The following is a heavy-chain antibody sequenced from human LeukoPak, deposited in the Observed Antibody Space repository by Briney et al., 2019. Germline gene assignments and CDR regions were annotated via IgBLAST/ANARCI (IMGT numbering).Heavy chain of an antibody. CDR2: ISSSSSTI. CDR1: GFTFSSYS. J-gene: IGHJ4*02. CDR3: ARGGYSSSWYHDS. V-gene: IGHV3-48*01. D-gene: IGHD6-13*01. Sequence: GGSLRLSCAASGFTFSSYSMNWVRQAPGKGVEWVSYISSSSSTIYYADSVKGRFTISRDNAKNSLYLQMNSLRAEDTAVYYCARGGYSSSWYHDSWGQGTLVTVSS.